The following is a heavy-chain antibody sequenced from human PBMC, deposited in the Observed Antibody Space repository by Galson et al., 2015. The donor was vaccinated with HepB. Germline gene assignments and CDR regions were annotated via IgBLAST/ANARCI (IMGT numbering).Heavy chain of an antibody. CDR2: ISSSSSYT. CDR1: GFTFSSYS. D-gene: IGHD4-17*01. CDR3: ARWSPEYGDYARPFDY. V-gene: IGHV3-21*05. J-gene: IGHJ4*02. Sequence: SLRLSCAASGFTFSSYSMNWIRQAPGKGLEWVSYISSSSSYTNYADSVKGRFTISRDNAKNSLYLQMNSLRAEDTAVYYCARWSPEYGDYARPFDYWGQGTLVTVS.